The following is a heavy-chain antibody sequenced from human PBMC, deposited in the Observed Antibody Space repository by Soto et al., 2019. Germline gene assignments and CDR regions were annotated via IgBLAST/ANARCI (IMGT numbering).Heavy chain of an antibody. CDR3: ARVGAVAGTIWYFDL. Sequence: ASLKVSCKASGYTFTSYGISWVRQAPGQGLEWMGWISAYNGNTNYAQKLQGRVTMTTDTSTSTAYMELRSLRSDDTAVYYCARVGAVAGTIWYFDLWGRGTLVTVSS. D-gene: IGHD6-19*01. V-gene: IGHV1-18*04. J-gene: IGHJ2*01. CDR1: GYTFTSYG. CDR2: ISAYNGNT.